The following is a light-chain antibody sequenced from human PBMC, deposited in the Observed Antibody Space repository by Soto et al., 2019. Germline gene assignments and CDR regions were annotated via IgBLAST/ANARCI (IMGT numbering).Light chain of an antibody. Sequence: QSVLTQPASVSGSPGQSITISCTGTSSDIGGYSSVSWYQQHPGKAPKLMIYGVSNRPSGVSNRFSGSKSGNTASLTISGLQAEDEADYYCSSYTSSSTLVYVFGAGTKLTVL. CDR1: SSDIGGYSS. CDR2: GVS. J-gene: IGLJ1*01. V-gene: IGLV2-14*01. CDR3: SSYTSSSTLVYV.